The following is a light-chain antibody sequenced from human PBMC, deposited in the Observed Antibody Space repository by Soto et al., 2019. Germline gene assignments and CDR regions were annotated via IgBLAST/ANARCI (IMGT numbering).Light chain of an antibody. CDR2: DVT. J-gene: IGLJ2*01. Sequence: QSVLTQPASVSGSPGQSITISCTGTSSDVGRYNYVSWYQQHPGKAPKLMIYDVTNRPSGVSTRFSGSKSGNTASLTISGLQAEDEADYFCSSFTTSDTRVLGGGTQLNVL. CDR3: SSFTTSDTRV. V-gene: IGLV2-14*01. CDR1: SSDVGRYNY.